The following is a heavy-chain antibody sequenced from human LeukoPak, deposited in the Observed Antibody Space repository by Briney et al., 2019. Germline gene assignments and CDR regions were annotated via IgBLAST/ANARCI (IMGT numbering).Heavy chain of an antibody. D-gene: IGHD3-22*01. CDR3: ARGGYYYDSSGYWGAFDI. CDR2: IYHSGST. Sequence: RPSETLSLTCTVSGGSISSYYWSWIRQPPGKGLEWIGYIYHSGSTNYNPSLKSRVTISVDTSKNQFSLKLSSVTAADTAVYYCARGGYYYDSSGYWGAFDIWGQGTMVTVSS. J-gene: IGHJ3*02. CDR1: GGSISSYY. V-gene: IGHV4-59*01.